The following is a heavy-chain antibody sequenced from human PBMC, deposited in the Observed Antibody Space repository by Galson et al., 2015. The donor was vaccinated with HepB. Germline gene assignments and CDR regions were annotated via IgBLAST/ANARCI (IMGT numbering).Heavy chain of an antibody. CDR2: IYPGDSDT. D-gene: IGHD2-21*02. CDR3: ASTVYCGGDCYWNDAFDI. V-gene: IGHV5-51*03. CDR1: GYSFTSYW. Sequence: QSGAEVKKPGESLKISCKGSGYSFTSYWIGWVRQMPGKGLEWMGIIYPGDSDTRYSPSFQGQVTISADKSISTAYLQWSSLKASDTAMYYCASTVYCGGDCYWNDAFDIWGQGTMVTVSS. J-gene: IGHJ3*02.